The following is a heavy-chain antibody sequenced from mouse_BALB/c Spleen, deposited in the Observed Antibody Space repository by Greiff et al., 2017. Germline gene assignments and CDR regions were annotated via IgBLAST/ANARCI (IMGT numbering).Heavy chain of an antibody. CDR3: AGGMIACYAMDY. Sequence: VQLVESGPGLVAPSQSLSITCTASGFSFTGYGVNWVSQPPGKGLEWLGMIRGDGSTDYNSALKTRMSTSKDNSKSQVVLKMNSMQTDDTARYYCAGGMIACYAMDYWGQGTSVTVSS. D-gene: IGHD2-4*01. CDR2: IRGDGST. CDR1: GFSFTGYG. V-gene: IGHV2-6-7*01. J-gene: IGHJ4*01.